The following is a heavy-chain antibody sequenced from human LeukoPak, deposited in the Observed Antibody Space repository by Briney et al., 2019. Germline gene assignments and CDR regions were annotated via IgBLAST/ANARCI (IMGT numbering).Heavy chain of an antibody. V-gene: IGHV3-23*01. J-gene: IGHJ4*02. CDR3: AKDPQYSQPDY. CDR1: GFTFSSYA. Sequence: PGGSLRLSCAASGFTFSSYAMNWVRRAPGKGLEWVSTISVSGGSTYYADFVKGRFTSSRDNSKNTLYLQMNSLRAEDTAVYHCAKDPQYSQPDYWGQGTLVTVSS. CDR2: ISVSGGST. D-gene: IGHD5-18*01.